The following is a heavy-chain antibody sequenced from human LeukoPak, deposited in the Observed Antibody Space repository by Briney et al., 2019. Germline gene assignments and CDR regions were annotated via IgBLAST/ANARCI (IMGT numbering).Heavy chain of an antibody. Sequence: RGSLRLSCAASGFTFSDYNMRWIRQAPGKGLEWVSSISRSGSTKYYADSVKGRFTISRDNAKNSLFLQMNSLRAEDTAVYYCARVLRYCSGGNCYSGGLGYMDVRGKGTTVTISS. CDR3: ARVLRYCSGGNCYSGGLGYMDV. D-gene: IGHD2-15*01. J-gene: IGHJ6*03. V-gene: IGHV3-11*01. CDR1: GFTFSDYN. CDR2: ISRSGSTK.